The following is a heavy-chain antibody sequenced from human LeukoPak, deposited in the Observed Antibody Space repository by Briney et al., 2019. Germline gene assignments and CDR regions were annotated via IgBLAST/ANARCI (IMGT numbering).Heavy chain of an antibody. CDR2: ISSDGSNK. D-gene: IGHD3-10*01. CDR1: GFIFNSYG. Sequence: GGSLRLSCAASGFIFNSYGMHCVRQTPGKGLEWVAVISSDGSNKYYADSVKGRFTISRDNSKNTLYLQMNSLRAEDTAVYYCAKTERMVRGVSNFDHWGQGPLVTVSS. V-gene: IGHV3-30*18. CDR3: AKTERMVRGVSNFDH. J-gene: IGHJ4*02.